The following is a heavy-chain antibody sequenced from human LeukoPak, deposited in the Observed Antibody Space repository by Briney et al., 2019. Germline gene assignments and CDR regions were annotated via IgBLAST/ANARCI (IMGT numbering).Heavy chain of an antibody. CDR1: GYTFINYD. D-gene: IGHD4-17*01. CDR3: ARGRLGCYGEPDY. Sequence: GASVKVSCKASGYTFINYDINWVRQATGQGLEWMGWMNPNSGKSDYAQKFQGRVTMTRDTSVNTAYMDLSSLTSEDTAVYYCARGRLGCYGEPDYWGQGTLVTVSS. CDR2: MNPNSGKS. J-gene: IGHJ4*02. V-gene: IGHV1-8*01.